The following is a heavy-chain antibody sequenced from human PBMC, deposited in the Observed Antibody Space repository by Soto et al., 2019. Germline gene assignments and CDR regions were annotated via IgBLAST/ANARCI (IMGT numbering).Heavy chain of an antibody. CDR1: GGTFSSDS. CDR3: ARSGGLDRDFNY. D-gene: IGHD2-15*01. V-gene: IGHV1-69*12. CDR2: IIPMFDTP. Sequence: QVQLVQSGAEVKKPGSSVKVSCKASGGTFSSDSFSWVRQAPGQGLEWMGGIIPMFDTPIYAKKFQDRVTITADESTITAYMQLSSLRSGDTAVYYCARSGGLDRDFNYWGQGSLVTVSS. J-gene: IGHJ4*02.